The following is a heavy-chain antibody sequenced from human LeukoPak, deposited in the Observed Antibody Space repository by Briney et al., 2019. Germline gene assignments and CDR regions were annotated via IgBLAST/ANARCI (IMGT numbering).Heavy chain of an antibody. CDR2: INPNSGGT. J-gene: IGHJ5*02. V-gene: IGHV1-2*02. CDR1: GYTFTGYY. Sequence: GASVKVSCKASGYTFTGYYMHWVRQAPGQGLEWVGWINPNSGGTNYAQKFQGRVTMARDTSISTAYMELSRLRSDDTAVYYCARDTPVEYNWFDPWGQGTLVTVSS. CDR3: ARDTPVEYNWFDP.